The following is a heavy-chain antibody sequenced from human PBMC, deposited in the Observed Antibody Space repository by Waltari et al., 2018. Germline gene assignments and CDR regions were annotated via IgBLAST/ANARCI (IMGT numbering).Heavy chain of an antibody. V-gene: IGHV5-51*01. CDR3: VGHSTVVLGVLNRVYNYYHIDV. D-gene: IGHD3-10*01. CDR1: GSKFTKVW. Sequence: VRLVRSGAEVKTCGEALKISGTGCGSKFTKVWIGWVRQMPWNGLEWIGGFCPGDLNSRYGPSYEGQVSMSAHMSINTAYLQWSGLQASDTVTDYCVGHSTVVLGVLNRVYNYYHIDVWGRGITVIVSS. J-gene: IGHJ6*03. CDR2: FCPGDLNS.